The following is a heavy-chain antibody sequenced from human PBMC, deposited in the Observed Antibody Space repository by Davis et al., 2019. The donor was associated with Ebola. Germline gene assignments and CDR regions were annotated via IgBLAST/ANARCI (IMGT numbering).Heavy chain of an antibody. CDR2: INTGGSGT. CDR1: GFTFSNYW. V-gene: IGHV3-74*01. CDR3: ARDAGGGNVPGATRTTDF. J-gene: IGHJ4*02. Sequence: PGGSLRLSCEASGFTFSNYWMHWVRHVPGKGLEWVSRINTGGSGTSYADSVKGRFTISRDNAKNTLHLQMNSLRAEETAVYYCARDAGGGNVPGATRTTDFWGQGTLVIVSS. D-gene: IGHD1-1*01.